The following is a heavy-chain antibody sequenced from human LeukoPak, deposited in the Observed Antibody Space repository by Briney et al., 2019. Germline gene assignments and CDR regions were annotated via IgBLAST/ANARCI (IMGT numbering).Heavy chain of an antibody. J-gene: IGHJ6*04. Sequence: SESLSLTCTVSGGSVSSGCYYWSWLRQPPGKGLEWIGYIYYSGSTNYNPSLKSRVTISVDTSKNQFSLKLSSVTAADTAVYYCARERIVVVPAAYYYYGMDVWGKGTTVTVSS. D-gene: IGHD2-2*01. CDR3: ARERIVVVPAAYYYYGMDV. V-gene: IGHV4-61*01. CDR2: IYYSGST. CDR1: GGSVSSGCYY.